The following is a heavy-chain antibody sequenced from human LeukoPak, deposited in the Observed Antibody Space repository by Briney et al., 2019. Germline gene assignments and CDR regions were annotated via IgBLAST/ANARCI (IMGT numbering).Heavy chain of an antibody. Sequence: PGGSLRLSCAASGFTFATYGTHWVRQAPGKGLEWVAVISYDGSKKYYGDSVKGRFTISRDNSKNTLYLQMNSLRAEDTAVYYCAKDGQWLTPYYFDYWGQGTLVTVSS. CDR3: AKDGQWLTPYYFDY. CDR2: ISYDGSKK. J-gene: IGHJ4*02. CDR1: GFTFATYG. V-gene: IGHV3-30*18. D-gene: IGHD6-19*01.